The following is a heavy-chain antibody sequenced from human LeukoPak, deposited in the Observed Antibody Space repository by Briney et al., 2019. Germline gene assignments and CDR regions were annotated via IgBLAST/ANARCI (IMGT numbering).Heavy chain of an antibody. Sequence: GESPKISCKGSGYIFTSYWIAWVRQMPGKGLEWMGIIYPGDSDTRYSPSFQGQVTISADKSISTAYLQWSSLKASDTAMYYCARRSRIHYYDSSGYYFDYWGQGTLVTVSS. CDR1: GYIFTSYW. D-gene: IGHD3-22*01. J-gene: IGHJ4*02. CDR2: IYPGDSDT. V-gene: IGHV5-51*01. CDR3: ARRSRIHYYDSSGYYFDY.